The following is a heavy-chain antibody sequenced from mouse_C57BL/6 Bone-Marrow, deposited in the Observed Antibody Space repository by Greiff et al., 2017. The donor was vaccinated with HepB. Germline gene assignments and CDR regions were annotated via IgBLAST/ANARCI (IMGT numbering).Heavy chain of an antibody. J-gene: IGHJ2*01. CDR3: ARGGFITTVVEYYFDY. CDR2: INPSSGYT. Sequence: VKLQESGAELARPGASVKMSCKASGYTFTSYTMHWVKQRPGQGLEWIGYINPSSGYTKYNQKFKDKATLTADKSSSTAYMQLSSLTSEDSAVYYCARGGFITTVVEYYFDYWGQGTTLTVSS. CDR1: GYTFTSYT. D-gene: IGHD1-1*01. V-gene: IGHV1-4*01.